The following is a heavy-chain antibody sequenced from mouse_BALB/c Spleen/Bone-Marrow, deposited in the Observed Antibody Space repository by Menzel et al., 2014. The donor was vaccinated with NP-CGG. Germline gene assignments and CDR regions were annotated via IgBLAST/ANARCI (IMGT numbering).Heavy chain of an antibody. CDR2: IYPSDSYT. Sequence: VQLQQSGAELVRPGASVKVSCKASGYTFTSYWINWVKQRPGQGLEWIGNIYPSDSYTNYNQNFKDKATLTVDKFSSTAYMQLSSPTSEDSAVYYCTRQYGNYYAMDYWGQGTSVTVSS. J-gene: IGHJ4*01. D-gene: IGHD2-10*02. CDR1: GYTFTSYW. V-gene: IGHV1-69*02. CDR3: TRQYGNYYAMDY.